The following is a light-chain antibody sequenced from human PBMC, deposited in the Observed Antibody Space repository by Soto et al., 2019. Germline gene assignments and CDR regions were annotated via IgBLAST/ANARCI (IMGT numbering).Light chain of an antibody. CDR3: QQYYSNPPWT. CDR2: AAP. CDR1: QGISNY. V-gene: IGKV1-17*03. Sequence: DIQMTQSPSAMSASVGDRVTITCRASQGISNYLAWFQQKPGKVPKRLIYAAPSLQSGVPSRFSGSGSGTEFTLTISSLQPEDVAVYYCQQYYSNPPWTFGQGTKVEIK. J-gene: IGKJ1*01.